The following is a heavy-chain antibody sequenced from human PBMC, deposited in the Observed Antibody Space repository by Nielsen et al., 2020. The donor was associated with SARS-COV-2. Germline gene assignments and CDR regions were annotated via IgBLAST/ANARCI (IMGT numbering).Heavy chain of an antibody. J-gene: IGHJ2*01. CDR2: IRSKAYGGTT. V-gene: IGHV3-49*03. CDR1: GFTFGDYA. D-gene: IGHD3-9*01. Sequence: GESLKISCTASGFTFGDYAMSWFRQAPGKGLEWVGFIRSKAYGGTTEYAASVKGRFTISRDDSKSIAYLQMNSLKTEDTAVYYCTRGTRYFDWLLTEFDLWGRGTLVPVSS. CDR3: TRGTRYFDWLLTEFDL.